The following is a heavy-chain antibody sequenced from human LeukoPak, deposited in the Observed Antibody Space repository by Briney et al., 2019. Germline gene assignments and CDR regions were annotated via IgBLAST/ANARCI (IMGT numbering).Heavy chain of an antibody. Sequence: SETLSLTCAVYGGSFSGYYWSWIRQPPGKGLEWIGEINHSGSTYYNPSLKSRVTISVDTSKNQFSLKLSSVTAADTAVYYCARGTGYGDYDEDYWGQGTLVTVSS. CDR3: ARGTGYGDYDEDY. D-gene: IGHD4-17*01. CDR2: INHSGST. V-gene: IGHV4-34*01. J-gene: IGHJ4*02. CDR1: GGSFSGYY.